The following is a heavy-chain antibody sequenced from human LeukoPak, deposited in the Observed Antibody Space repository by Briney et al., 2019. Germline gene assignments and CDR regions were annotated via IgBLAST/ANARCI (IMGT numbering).Heavy chain of an antibody. D-gene: IGHD1-26*01. V-gene: IGHV3-23*01. CDR1: GFTFSSYA. J-gene: IGHJ4*02. CDR2: ISGSGGST. CDR3: AKGSFGALVGATTWDYFDY. Sequence: GGSLRLSCAASGFTFSSYAMSWVRQAPGKGLEWVSAISGSGGSTYYADSVKGRFTISRDNSKNTLYLQMNSLRAEDTAVYYCAKGSFGALVGATTWDYFDYWGQGTLVTVSS.